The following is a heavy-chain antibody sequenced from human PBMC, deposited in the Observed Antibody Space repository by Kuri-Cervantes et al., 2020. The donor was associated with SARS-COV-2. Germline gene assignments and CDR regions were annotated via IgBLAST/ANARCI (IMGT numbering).Heavy chain of an antibody. CDR2: ISSSGSTI. J-gene: IGHJ4*02. Sequence: GESLKISCAASGFTFSSYEMNWVRQAPGKGLEWVSYISSSGSTIYYADSVKGRFTISRDNAKNTLYLQMNSLRAEDTAVYYCAKDLSGGIAAAGIFDYWGQGTLVTVSS. CDR3: AKDLSGGIAAAGIFDY. CDR1: GFTFSSYE. D-gene: IGHD6-13*01. V-gene: IGHV3-48*03.